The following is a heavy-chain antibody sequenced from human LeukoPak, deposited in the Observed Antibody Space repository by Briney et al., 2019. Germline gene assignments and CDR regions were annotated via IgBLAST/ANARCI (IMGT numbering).Heavy chain of an antibody. CDR2: FHTSGST. CDR3: ARDQQWLLYFDY. CDR1: GGSISSYS. J-gene: IGHJ4*02. Sequence: PSETLSLTCTVSGGSISSYSWNWIRQPAGKGLEWIGRFHTSGSTNYNPSLQSRVTMSVDTSKNQFSLKLSSVTAADTAVYYCARDQQWLLYFDYGGQGTLDTVSS. D-gene: IGHD6-19*01. V-gene: IGHV4-4*07.